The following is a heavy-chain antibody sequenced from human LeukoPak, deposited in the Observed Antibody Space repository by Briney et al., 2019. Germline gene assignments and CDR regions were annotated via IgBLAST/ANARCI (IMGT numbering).Heavy chain of an antibody. V-gene: IGHV4-38-2*02. CDR3: ARARSYYYYYYYMVV. CDR1: GYSISSGYY. Sequence: SETLSLTCTVSGYSISSGYYWGWIRRPPGKGLEWIGSIYHSGSTYYNPPLKSRVTISVDTSKNQFSLKLSSVTAADTAVYYCARARSYYYYYYYMVVCGKGATVTVSS. J-gene: IGHJ6*03. CDR2: IYHSGST.